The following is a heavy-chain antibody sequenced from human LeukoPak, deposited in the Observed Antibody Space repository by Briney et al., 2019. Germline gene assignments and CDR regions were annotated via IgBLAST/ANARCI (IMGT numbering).Heavy chain of an antibody. CDR2: TSASGGST. Sequence: GGSLRLSCAASGFTFSSYAMSWVRQAPGKGLEWVSGTSASGGSTYYADSVKGRFTISRDNSKNTLYLQMNSLRAEDTAVYYCARDHSSGWYSDYFDYWGQGTLVTVSS. CDR1: GFTFSSYA. J-gene: IGHJ4*02. V-gene: IGHV3-23*01. CDR3: ARDHSSGWYSDYFDY. D-gene: IGHD6-19*01.